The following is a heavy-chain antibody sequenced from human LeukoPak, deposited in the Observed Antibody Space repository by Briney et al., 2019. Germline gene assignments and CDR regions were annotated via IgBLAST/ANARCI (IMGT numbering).Heavy chain of an antibody. J-gene: IGHJ4*02. D-gene: IGHD2-15*01. CDR1: GGSVSSGTYY. Sequence: SETLSLTCTVSGGSVSSGTYYWSWIRQPPGKGLEWIGYIYYSGSTNYNPSLKSRVTISVDTSKNQFSLKLSSVTAADTAVYYCARVAGYCSGGGCEPLDYWGQGTLVTVSS. CDR3: ARVAGYCSGGGCEPLDY. V-gene: IGHV4-61*01. CDR2: IYYSGST.